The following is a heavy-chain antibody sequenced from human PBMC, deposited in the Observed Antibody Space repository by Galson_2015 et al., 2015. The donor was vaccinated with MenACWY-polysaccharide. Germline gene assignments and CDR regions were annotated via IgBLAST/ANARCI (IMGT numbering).Heavy chain of an antibody. CDR2: LSNSGGST. D-gene: IGHD2-21*01. CDR3: AKVLAGASISALDY. V-gene: IGHV3-23*01. Sequence: LRLSCAASGFAFSSYAMSWVRQAPGTGLEWVSGLSNSGGSTYYADSVKGRFTISRDNSKNTLYLQMSSLRAEDTAVYYCAKVLAGASISALDYWGQGTLVTVSS. J-gene: IGHJ4*02. CDR1: GFAFSSYA.